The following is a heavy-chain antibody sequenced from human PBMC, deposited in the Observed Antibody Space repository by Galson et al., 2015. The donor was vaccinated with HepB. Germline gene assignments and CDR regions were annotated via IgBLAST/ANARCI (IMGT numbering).Heavy chain of an antibody. CDR1: GYTFTSYA. J-gene: IGHJ4*02. D-gene: IGHD3-10*01. CDR3: ARALTPSYYYGSGSPDY. Sequence: SVKVSCKASGYTFTSYAMNWVRQAPGQGLEWMGWINTNTGNPTYAQGFTGRFVFSLDTSVSTAYLQISSLKAEDTAVYYCARALTPSYYYGSGSPDYWGQGTLVTVSS. V-gene: IGHV7-4-1*02. CDR2: INTNTGNP.